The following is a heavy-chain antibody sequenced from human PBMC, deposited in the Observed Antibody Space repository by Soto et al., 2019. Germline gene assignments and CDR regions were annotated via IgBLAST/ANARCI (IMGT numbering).Heavy chain of an antibody. CDR3: ASLELERPPGRLDY. V-gene: IGHV1-69*01. J-gene: IGHJ4*02. CDR2: IIPIFGTA. D-gene: IGHD1-1*01. Sequence: GQGLEWMGGIIPIFGTANYAQKFQGRVTITADESTSTAYMELSSLRSEDTAVYYCASLELERPPGRLDYWGQGTLVTSPQ.